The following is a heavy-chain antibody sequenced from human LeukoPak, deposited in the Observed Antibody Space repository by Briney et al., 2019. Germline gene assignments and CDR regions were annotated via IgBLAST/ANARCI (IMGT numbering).Heavy chain of an antibody. Sequence: GGSLRLSCAASGFTFSTYEMHWVRQAPGKRLEWVAVISHDGNDQYYADSVKGRFTISRDNSKNALYLQMNSLRLEDTAVYYCARDRDCSRTSCFNAFDVWGQGTMAIVSS. D-gene: IGHD2-2*01. CDR3: ARDRDCSRTSCFNAFDV. CDR2: ISHDGNDQ. V-gene: IGHV3-30*04. CDR1: GFTFSTYE. J-gene: IGHJ3*01.